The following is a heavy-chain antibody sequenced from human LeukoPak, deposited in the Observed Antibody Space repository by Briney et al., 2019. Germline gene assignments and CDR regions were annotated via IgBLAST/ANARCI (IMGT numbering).Heavy chain of an antibody. CDR2: VYYSGST. CDR1: GGSVSSGRYF. J-gene: IGHJ4*02. CDR3: ARAEGAYDRAFDY. V-gene: IGHV4-61*01. Sequence: SQTLSLTCTASGGSVSSGRYFWSWIRQPPGKGLEWIGYVYYSGSTNFNPSLKSRVTISVDTSKNQFSLKLNSVTTADTAVYYCARAEGAYDRAFDYWGQGTLVTVSS. D-gene: IGHD3-22*01.